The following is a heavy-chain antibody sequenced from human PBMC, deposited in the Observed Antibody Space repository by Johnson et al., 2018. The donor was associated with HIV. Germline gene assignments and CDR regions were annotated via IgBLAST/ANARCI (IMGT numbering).Heavy chain of an antibody. CDR3: AKVNRMEQWLAGGGAFDI. D-gene: IGHD6-19*01. J-gene: IGHJ3*02. CDR1: GLSFSRSW. V-gene: IGHV3-30*18. CDR2: ISYDGSSK. Sequence: QVQLVESGGGVVQPGGSLRLSCAASGLSFSRSWMHWVRQAPGKGLEWVAVISYDGSSKFYADSVKGRFTISRDNSKNTLYLQMNSLRAEDTAVYYCAKVNRMEQWLAGGGAFDIWGQGTMVTVSS.